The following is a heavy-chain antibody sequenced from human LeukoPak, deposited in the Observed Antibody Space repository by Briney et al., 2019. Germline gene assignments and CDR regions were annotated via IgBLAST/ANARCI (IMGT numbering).Heavy chain of an antibody. CDR1: GYTFTSYD. CDR2: MNPNSGNT. J-gene: IGHJ3*01. V-gene: IGHV1-8*01. Sequence: ASVTVSFKASGYTFTSYDIHWVRQAPGQGREWMGWMNPNSGNTGYAQKFQGRGTIIRNTSLSTAHTELSSLSSEDTAVYYCASLAAAGTDDAFDRWGQGTMVTVSS. CDR3: ASLAAAGTDDAFDR. D-gene: IGHD6-13*01.